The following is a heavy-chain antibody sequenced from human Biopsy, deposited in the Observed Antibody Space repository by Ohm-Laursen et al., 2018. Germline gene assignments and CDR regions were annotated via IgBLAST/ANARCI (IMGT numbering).Heavy chain of an antibody. J-gene: IGHJ2*01. D-gene: IGHD3-22*01. Sequence: SETLSLTCIVSGDSICSYYWSWIRQPPGKGLQWIGYVYYTGSTDYNPSLQSRVTISVDTSKNHFSLRLRSVTPADTAIYYCAKDRGYYSDRTVPGYFDLWGRGTLVTVSS. CDR3: AKDRGYYSDRTVPGYFDL. CDR1: GDSICSYY. CDR2: VYYTGST. V-gene: IGHV4-59*01.